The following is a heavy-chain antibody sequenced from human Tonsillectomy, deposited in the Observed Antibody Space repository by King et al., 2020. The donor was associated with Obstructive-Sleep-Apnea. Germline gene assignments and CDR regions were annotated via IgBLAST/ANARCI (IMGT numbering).Heavy chain of an antibody. CDR2: IRSKAYGGTT. V-gene: IGHV3-49*03. J-gene: IGHJ4*02. CDR3: TSGPEPYYGDYLIYFDY. D-gene: IGHD4-17*01. Sequence: VQLVESGGGLVQPGRSLRLSCTASGFTFGDYAMSWFRQAPGKGLEWVGFIRSKAYGGTTEYAASVKGRFTISRDDSKSIAYLQMNSLKTEDTAVYYCTSGPEPYYGDYLIYFDYWGQGTLVTVSS. CDR1: GFTFGDYA.